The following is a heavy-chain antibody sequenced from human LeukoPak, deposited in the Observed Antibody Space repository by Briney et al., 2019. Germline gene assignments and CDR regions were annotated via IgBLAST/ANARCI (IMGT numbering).Heavy chain of an antibody. CDR2: IYYSGST. J-gene: IGHJ4*02. Sequence: SETLSLTCTVSGGSITSYYWSWIRQPPGKGLEWIGYIYYSGSTNYNPSLKSRLTVSVDASKNQFSLKLSSVTATDTAVYYCASLTTVTQGYFDSWGQGTLVTVSS. CDR1: GGSITSYY. D-gene: IGHD4-17*01. CDR3: ASLTTVTQGYFDS. V-gene: IGHV4-59*08.